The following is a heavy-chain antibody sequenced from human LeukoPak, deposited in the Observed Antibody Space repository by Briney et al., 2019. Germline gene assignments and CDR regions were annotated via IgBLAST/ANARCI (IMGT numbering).Heavy chain of an antibody. D-gene: IGHD3-10*01. Sequence: SETLSLTCTVSGGSISISHPYWGWIRQPPGKGLEWIGSIIYSGVTYYNPSLESRLTISVDPSKTQLSLKLTSVTAADTAVYFCARHLSGKTDYWGQGALITVSS. CDR3: ARHLSGKTDY. CDR2: IIYSGVT. V-gene: IGHV4-39*01. J-gene: IGHJ4*02. CDR1: GGSISISHPY.